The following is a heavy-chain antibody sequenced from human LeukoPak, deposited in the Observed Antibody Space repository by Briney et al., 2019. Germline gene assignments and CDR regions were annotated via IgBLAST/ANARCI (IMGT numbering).Heavy chain of an antibody. V-gene: IGHV4-39*07. CDR1: GGSISSSSYY. CDR3: ARDGILYTIADY. D-gene: IGHD2-15*01. J-gene: IGHJ4*02. CDR2: IYYSGST. Sequence: SGTLSLTCAVSGGSISSSSYYWGWLRQPPGKGLEWIGSIYYSGSTYYNPSLKSRVTISVDTSKNQFSLKLSSVTAADTAVYYCARDGILYTIADYWGQGTLVTVSS.